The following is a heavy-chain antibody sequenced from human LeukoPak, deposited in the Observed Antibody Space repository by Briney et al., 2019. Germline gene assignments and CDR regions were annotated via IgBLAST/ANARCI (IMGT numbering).Heavy chain of an antibody. V-gene: IGHV3-48*03. CDR1: GFTFSSYE. Sequence: GGSLRLSCAASGFTFSSYEMNWVRQAPGKGLEGVSYISSSGSTIYYADSVKGRFTIPRDNAKNSLYLQMNSLRAEDTAVYYCARALYYYDSSGYSNWFDPWGQGTLVTVSS. CDR2: ISSSGSTI. CDR3: ARALYYYDSSGYSNWFDP. J-gene: IGHJ5*02. D-gene: IGHD3-22*01.